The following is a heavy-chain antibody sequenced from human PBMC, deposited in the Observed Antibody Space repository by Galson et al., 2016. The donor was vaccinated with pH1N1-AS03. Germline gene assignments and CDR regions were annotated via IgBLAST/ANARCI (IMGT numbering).Heavy chain of an antibody. CDR1: GFTFSDYY. Sequence: SLRLSCAASGFTFSDYYITWIRQAPGKGLEWLSYISHSNLYTNYADSVKGRFTISRDNANNSLWLQMNSLTVADAAVYYCARGCPRVVDSPWYFDLWGRGTLVTVSS. V-gene: IGHV3-11*06. CDR2: ISHSNLYT. CDR3: ARGCPRVVDSPWYFDL. J-gene: IGHJ2*01. D-gene: IGHD3-22*01.